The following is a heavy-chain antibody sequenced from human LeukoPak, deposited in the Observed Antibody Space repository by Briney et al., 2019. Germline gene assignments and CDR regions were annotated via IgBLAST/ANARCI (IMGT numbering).Heavy chain of an antibody. CDR3: AKGGTIFGVVISY. D-gene: IGHD3-3*01. V-gene: IGHV3-43D*03. Sequence: PGGSPRLSCVASGFIFEDYAMHWVRQAPGKGLEWVSHISWDGGDTYYADSVKGRFTISRDNSKNTLYLQMNSLRAEDTAVYYCAKGGTIFGVVISYWGQGTLVTVSS. CDR2: ISWDGGDT. J-gene: IGHJ4*02. CDR1: GFIFEDYA.